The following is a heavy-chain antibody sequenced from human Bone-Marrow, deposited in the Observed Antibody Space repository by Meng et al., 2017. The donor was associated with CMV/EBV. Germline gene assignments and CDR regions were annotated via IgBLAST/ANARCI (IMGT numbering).Heavy chain of an antibody. Sequence: GSLRLSCTVSGGSISSSSYYWGWIRQPPGKGLEWIGSIYYSGSTYYNPSLKSRVTISVDTSKNQFSLKLSSVTAADTAVYYCARPARYSSGWYYFDYWGPGTMVTGSS. CDR2: IYYSGST. J-gene: IGHJ4*02. CDR1: GGSISSSSYY. D-gene: IGHD6-19*01. CDR3: ARPARYSSGWYYFDY. V-gene: IGHV4-39*01.